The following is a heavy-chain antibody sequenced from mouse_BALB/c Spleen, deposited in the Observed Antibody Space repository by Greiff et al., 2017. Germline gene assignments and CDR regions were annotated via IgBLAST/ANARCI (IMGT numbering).Heavy chain of an antibody. CDR1: GYAFSSYW. CDR2: IYPGDGDN. Sequence: QVQLQQSGAELVRPGSSVKISCKASGYAFSSYWMNWVKRRPGQGLEWIGQIYPGDGDNNYNGKFKGKATLTADKSSSTAYMQLSSLTSEDSAVYFSAGTGGDLDFEGWGAGTTVTVSS. V-gene: IGHV1-80*01. D-gene: IGHD3-3*01. CDR3: AGTGGDLDFEG. J-gene: IGHJ1*01.